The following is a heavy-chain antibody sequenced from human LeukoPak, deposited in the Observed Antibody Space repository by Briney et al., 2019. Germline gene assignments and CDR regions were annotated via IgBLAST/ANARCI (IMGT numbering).Heavy chain of an antibody. CDR2: ISSDGSNK. J-gene: IGHJ4*02. CDR3: AKDSGKSAGIAVSRAPQDY. V-gene: IGHV3-30*18. CDR1: GFTFSSYG. D-gene: IGHD6-19*01. Sequence: GGSLRLSCAASGFTFSSYGLHWVRQAPGKGLEWVALISSDGSNKYFADSVKGRFTISRDNSKNTLYLQMNGLRTEDTAVYYCAKDSGKSAGIAVSRAPQDYWGQGTLVTVSS.